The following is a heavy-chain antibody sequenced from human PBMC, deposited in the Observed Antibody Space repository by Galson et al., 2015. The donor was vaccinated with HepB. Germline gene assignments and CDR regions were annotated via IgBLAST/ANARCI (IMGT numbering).Heavy chain of an antibody. D-gene: IGHD7-27*01. CDR3: ARAQLGQYDAFDI. CDR1: GFTFSSYR. V-gene: IGHV3-74*01. J-gene: IGHJ3*02. Sequence: SLRLSCAASGFTFSSYRMHWVRQAPGKGLVWVSRINSDGSSTSYADSVKGRFTISRDNAKNTLYLQMNSLRAEDTAVYYCARAQLGQYDAFDIWGQGTMVTVSS. CDR2: INSDGSST.